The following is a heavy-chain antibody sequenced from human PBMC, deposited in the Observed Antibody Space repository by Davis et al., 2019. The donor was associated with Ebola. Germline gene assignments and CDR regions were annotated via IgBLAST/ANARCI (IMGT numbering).Heavy chain of an antibody. CDR3: ARCIVATAGWFDP. CDR1: GYTFTSYA. V-gene: IGHV1-3*01. J-gene: IGHJ5*02. Sequence: ASVKVSCKASGYTFTSYAMHWVRQAPGQRLEWMGWINAGNGNTKYSQKFQGRVTITRDTSASTAYMELSSLRSEDTAVYYCARCIVATAGWFDPWGQGTLVTVSS. D-gene: IGHD5-12*01. CDR2: INAGNGNT.